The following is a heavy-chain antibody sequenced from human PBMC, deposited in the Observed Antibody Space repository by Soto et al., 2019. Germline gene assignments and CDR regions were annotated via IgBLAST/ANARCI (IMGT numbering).Heavy chain of an antibody. V-gene: IGHV2-5*02. Sequence: QITLKESGPTLVKPTQTLTLTCTFSAFSLNTSGVGVGWIRQPPGKALECLALIYWDDDKRYSPSLKTRHTITKDTSNNQVVLTMPNMDPVDTATYYCARDYGDTHHYYFGFDVWGQGTTVTVSS. CDR1: AFSLNTSGVG. CDR2: IYWDDDK. CDR3: ARDYGDTHHYYFGFDV. J-gene: IGHJ6*02. D-gene: IGHD4-17*01.